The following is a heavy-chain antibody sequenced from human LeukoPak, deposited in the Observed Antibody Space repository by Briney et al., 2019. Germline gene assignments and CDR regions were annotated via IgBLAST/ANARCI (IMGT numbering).Heavy chain of an antibody. V-gene: IGHV4-34*01. D-gene: IGHD4/OR15-4a*01. CDR2: IHPSGST. CDR1: GGSFSGYY. Sequence: SETLSLTCAVYGGSFSGYYGSWYRQPPGKGLEWIGEIHPSGSTHYNPSLASRVIISVDTSKNQFSLKVNSVTAADTAVYYCVRGQDQAKSRQWGQGTLATVSS. J-gene: IGHJ1*01. CDR3: VRGQDQAKSRQ.